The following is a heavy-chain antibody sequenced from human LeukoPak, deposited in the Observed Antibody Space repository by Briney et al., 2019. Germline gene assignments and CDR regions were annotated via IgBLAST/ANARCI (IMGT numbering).Heavy chain of an antibody. CDR2: INRNSGGT. Sequence: GASVMVSCKASGYTFTGYYMHWVRQAPGQGLEWMGWINRNSGGTNYAQKFQGRVTMTRDTSISTAYMELSRLRSDDTAVYYCARDYGTVTSPTGYWGQGTLVTVSS. CDR1: GYTFTGYY. D-gene: IGHD4-17*01. CDR3: ARDYGTVTSPTGY. J-gene: IGHJ4*02. V-gene: IGHV1-2*02.